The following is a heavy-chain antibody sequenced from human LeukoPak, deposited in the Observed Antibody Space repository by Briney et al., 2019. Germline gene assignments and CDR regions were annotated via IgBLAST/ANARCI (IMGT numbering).Heavy chain of an antibody. CDR2: IYYSGST. V-gene: IGHV4-59*01. CDR1: GGSISSYY. J-gene: IGHJ6*02. CDR3: ARGSWAARYGMDV. Sequence: PSETLSLTCTVSGGSISSYYWSWIRQPPGKGLEWIGYIYYSGSTNYNPSLKSRVTISVDTSKNQFSLKLSSVTAADMAVYYCARGSWAARYGMDVWGQGTTVTVSS. D-gene: IGHD6-6*01.